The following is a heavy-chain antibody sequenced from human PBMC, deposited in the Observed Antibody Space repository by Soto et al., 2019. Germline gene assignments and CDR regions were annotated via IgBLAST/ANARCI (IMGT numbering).Heavy chain of an antibody. D-gene: IGHD3-16*02. Sequence: SLRLSCVASGFTFSSYAMQWVRQAPGKGLEWVAIMSYDGNNQYYAGSVKGRFTISRDNFKNTLYLQMNSLRAEDTAVYYCAKALGELSPESFDYWGQGILVTVSS. J-gene: IGHJ4*02. CDR3: AKALGELSPESFDY. CDR1: GFTFSSYA. V-gene: IGHV3-30*18. CDR2: MSYDGNNQ.